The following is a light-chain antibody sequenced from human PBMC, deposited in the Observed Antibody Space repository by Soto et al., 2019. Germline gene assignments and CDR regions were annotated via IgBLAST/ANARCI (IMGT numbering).Light chain of an antibody. V-gene: IGKV1-39*01. CDR1: QSISAF. CDR2: AAS. Sequence: DIQLTQSPSSLSASVGDGVTITCRASQSISAFLNWYQQKPGKAPKLLIYAASTLQSGVPSRFSGSGSGTDFTLTISSLHPEDFAVYYCQQFYITPMYTFGQGTKLEIK. CDR3: QQFYITPMYT. J-gene: IGKJ2*01.